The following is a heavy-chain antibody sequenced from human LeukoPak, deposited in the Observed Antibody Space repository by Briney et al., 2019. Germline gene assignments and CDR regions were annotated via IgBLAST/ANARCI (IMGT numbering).Heavy chain of an antibody. V-gene: IGHV3-23*01. Sequence: QSGGSLRLSCAASGFTFSSYAMSWVRQAPGKGLEWVSAISGSGGSTYYADSVKGRFTISRDNSKNTLYLQMNSLRAEDTAVYYCAKKQLSVEMETDPGNYFDYWGQGTLVTVSS. CDR2: ISGSGGST. J-gene: IGHJ4*02. D-gene: IGHD1-1*01. CDR3: AKKQLSVEMETDPGNYFDY. CDR1: GFTFSSYA.